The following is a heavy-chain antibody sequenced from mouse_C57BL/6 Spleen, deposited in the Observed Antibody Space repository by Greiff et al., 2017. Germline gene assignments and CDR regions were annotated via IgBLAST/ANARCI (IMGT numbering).Heavy chain of an antibody. CDR3: ARSNSGSNYYFDY. Sequence: QVQLKESGAELVKPGASVKISCKASGYAFSSYWMNWVKQRPGKGLEWIGQIYPGDGDTNYNGKFKGKATLTADKSSSTAYMQLSSLTSEDSAVYVCARSNSGSNYYFDYWGQGTTLTVSS. D-gene: IGHD1-3*01. V-gene: IGHV1-80*01. J-gene: IGHJ2*01. CDR2: IYPGDGDT. CDR1: GYAFSSYW.